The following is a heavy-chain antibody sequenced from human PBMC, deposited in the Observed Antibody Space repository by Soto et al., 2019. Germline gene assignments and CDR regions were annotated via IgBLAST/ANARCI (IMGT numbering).Heavy chain of an antibody. J-gene: IGHJ6*02. D-gene: IGHD2-15*01. CDR2: IIPIFGTA. CDR3: ARDRKSSCSGGSCYSYYYYYYGMDV. CDR1: GGTFSSYA. V-gene: IGHV1-69*01. Sequence: QVQLVQSGAEVKKPGSSVKVSCKASGGTFSSYAISWVRQAPGQGLEWMGGIIPIFGTANYAQKFQGRVTLTAGESTSTAYMELSSLRSEDTAVYYCARDRKSSCSGGSCYSYYYYYYGMDVWGQGTTVTVSS.